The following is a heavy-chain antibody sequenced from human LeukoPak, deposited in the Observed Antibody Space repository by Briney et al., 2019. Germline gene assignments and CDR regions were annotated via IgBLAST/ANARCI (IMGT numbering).Heavy chain of an antibody. CDR3: AREYTSGSYYIDY. Sequence: GGSLRLSCAASGFTFSDYYMSWIRQAPGKGLEWVSYISSSSPTMYYAGSVKGRFSISRDNAKNSLYLQMNSLRAEDTAMYYCAREYTSGSYYIDYWGQGTLVTVSS. CDR1: GFTFSDYY. D-gene: IGHD3-10*01. V-gene: IGHV3-11*01. J-gene: IGHJ4*02. CDR2: ISSSSPTM.